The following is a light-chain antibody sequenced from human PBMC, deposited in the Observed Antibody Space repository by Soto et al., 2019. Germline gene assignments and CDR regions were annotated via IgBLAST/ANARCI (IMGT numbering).Light chain of an antibody. CDR1: QSISSW. V-gene: IGKV1-5*03. Sequence: DIPMTQSPSTLSASVGDRVTITCRASQSISSWLAWYQQKPGKAPKLLIYKAYSLESGVPSRFSGSGSGTEFTLTIRSLQPDDCATYYCQQYNSYSYTFGQGTKLEIK. CDR3: QQYNSYSYT. J-gene: IGKJ2*01. CDR2: KAY.